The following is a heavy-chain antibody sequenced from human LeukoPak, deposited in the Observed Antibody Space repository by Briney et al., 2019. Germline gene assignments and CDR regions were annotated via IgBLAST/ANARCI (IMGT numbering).Heavy chain of an antibody. CDR3: AREGVGAKEGAFDI. J-gene: IGHJ3*02. Sequence: GASVKVSCKASGGTFSSYAISWVRQAPGQGLEWMGWINPNSGGTNYAQKFQGRVTMTRDTSISTAYMELSRLRSDDTAVYYCAREGVGAKEGAFDIWGQGTMVTVSS. CDR2: INPNSGGT. V-gene: IGHV1-2*02. D-gene: IGHD1-26*01. CDR1: GGTFSSYA.